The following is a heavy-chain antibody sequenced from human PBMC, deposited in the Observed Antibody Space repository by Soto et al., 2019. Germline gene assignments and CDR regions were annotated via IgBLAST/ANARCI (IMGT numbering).Heavy chain of an antibody. CDR2: MNPNSGNT. V-gene: IGHV1-8*01. Sequence: QVQLVQSGAEVKKPGASVKVSCKASGYTFTSYDINWVRQATGQGLEWMGWMNPNSGNTGYAQKFQGRVTMTRNTSISTAYMELSSLRSEDTAVYYCARDPCISTSCYAPGVYGMDVWGQGTTVTVSS. J-gene: IGHJ6*02. CDR1: GYTFTSYD. D-gene: IGHD2-2*01. CDR3: ARDPCISTSCYAPGVYGMDV.